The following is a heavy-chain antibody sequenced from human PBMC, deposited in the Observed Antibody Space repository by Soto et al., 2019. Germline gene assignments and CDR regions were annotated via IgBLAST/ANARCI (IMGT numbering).Heavy chain of an antibody. CDR3: ARGWGYDTSDYYYAY. CDR1: GGTFSRYA. V-gene: IGHV1-69*01. Sequence: QVQLIQSGAEVKKPGSSVKVSCKAYGGTFSRYAISWVRQAPGQGLEWMGGITPIFGTANYAQKFQGRVGITADESTRTSYMELRSLRSGDTAVYYCARGWGYDTSDYYYAYWGQGTLITVSS. D-gene: IGHD3-22*01. CDR2: ITPIFGTA. J-gene: IGHJ4*02.